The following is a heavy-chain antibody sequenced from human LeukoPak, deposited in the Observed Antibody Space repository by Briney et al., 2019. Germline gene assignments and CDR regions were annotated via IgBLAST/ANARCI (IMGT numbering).Heavy chain of an antibody. D-gene: IGHD1-1*01. J-gene: IGHJ4*02. CDR2: IIPIFGTA. Sequence: SVKVSCKASGYTFTSYDINWVRQAPGQGLEWMGGIIPIFGTANYAQKFQGRVTITTDESTSTAYMELSSLRSEDTAVYYCARGPARTGTPSYWGQGTLVTVSS. CDR1: GYTFTSYD. CDR3: ARGPARTGTPSY. V-gene: IGHV1-69*05.